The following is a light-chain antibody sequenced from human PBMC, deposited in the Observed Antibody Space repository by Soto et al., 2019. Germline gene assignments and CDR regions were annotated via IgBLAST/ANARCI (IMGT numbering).Light chain of an antibody. J-gene: IGKJ2*01. Sequence: EIALTQSPATLSLSPGERATLSCRANRTVFNFLIWYQQKPGQAPRLLIYDASNRATDIPARFSGTGSGTDFRLTICSLQPEDFALYFCQQRAIWPYTFGPGTKLEIK. V-gene: IGKV3-11*01. CDR1: RTVFNF. CDR2: DAS. CDR3: QQRAIWPYT.